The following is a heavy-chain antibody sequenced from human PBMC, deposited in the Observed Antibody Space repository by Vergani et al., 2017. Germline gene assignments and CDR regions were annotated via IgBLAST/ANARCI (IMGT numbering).Heavy chain of an antibody. J-gene: IGHJ4*02. D-gene: IGHD6-13*01. CDR1: GFSLSNARMG. CDR3: ARAPGDSSSWYFDY. Sequence: QVTLKESGPVLVKPTETLTLTCTVSGFSLSNARMGVSWIRQPPGKALEWLAHIFSNDEKSYSTSLKSRLTISKDNSKSQVVLTMTNMNPVDTATYYCARAPGDSSSWYFDYWGQGTLVTVSS. CDR2: IFSNDEK. V-gene: IGHV2-26*01.